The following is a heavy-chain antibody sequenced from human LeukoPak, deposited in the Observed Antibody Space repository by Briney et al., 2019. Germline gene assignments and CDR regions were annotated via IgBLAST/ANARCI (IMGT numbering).Heavy chain of an antibody. V-gene: IGHV3-20*04. Sequence: RTGGSLRLSCAASGFTFDDYGVSWVRQAPGKGLEWVSGINWNGGSTGYADSVKGRFTISRDNAKNSLYLQMNSLRAEDTALYYCARHNNDYYDSSGYYGYMDVWGKGTTVTVPS. D-gene: IGHD3-22*01. J-gene: IGHJ6*03. CDR2: INWNGGST. CDR3: ARHNNDYYDSSGYYGYMDV. CDR1: GFTFDDYG.